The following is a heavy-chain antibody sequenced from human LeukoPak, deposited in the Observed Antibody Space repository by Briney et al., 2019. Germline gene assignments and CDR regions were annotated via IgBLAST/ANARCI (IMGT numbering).Heavy chain of an antibody. J-gene: IGHJ4*02. CDR3: ARETDVAAAANYFDS. CDR2: INPSGGST. Sequence: ASVKVSCKASGYTFTSYYIHWVRQAPGQGLGWMGIINPSGGSTTYAQKFQGRVTMTSDTSTSTVYMELSSLRSEDTAVYYCARETDVAAAANYFDSWGQGTLVTVSS. V-gene: IGHV1-46*01. D-gene: IGHD6-13*01. CDR1: GYTFTSYY.